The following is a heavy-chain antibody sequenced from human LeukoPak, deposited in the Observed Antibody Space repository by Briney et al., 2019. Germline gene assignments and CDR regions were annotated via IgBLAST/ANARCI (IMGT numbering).Heavy chain of an antibody. CDR2: IDWDDDK. CDR3: ARGIAVAGPLDY. V-gene: IGHV2-70*01. D-gene: IGHD6-19*01. Sequence: ESGPALVKPTQTFTLTCTVSGFSLSTSGMCVSWIRQPPGKALEWLALIDWDDDKYYSTSLKTRLTISKDTSKNQVVLTMTNMDPVDTATYYCARGIAVAGPLDYWGQGTLVTVSS. CDR1: GFSLSTSGMC. J-gene: IGHJ4*02.